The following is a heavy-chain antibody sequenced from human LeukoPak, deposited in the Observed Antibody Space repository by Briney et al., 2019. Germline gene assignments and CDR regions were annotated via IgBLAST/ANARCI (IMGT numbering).Heavy chain of an antibody. CDR1: GFTFSSYA. CDR3: AKDFSSSWFHFDY. D-gene: IGHD6-13*01. Sequence: HAGGSLRLSCAASGFTFSSYAMSWVRQAPGKGLEWVSTISGRDGTTYYADSVKGRFTISRDSSKNTLYLQMHSLRAEDTAVYYCAKDFSSSWFHFDYWGQGTLVTVSP. CDR2: ISGRDGTT. V-gene: IGHV3-23*01. J-gene: IGHJ4*02.